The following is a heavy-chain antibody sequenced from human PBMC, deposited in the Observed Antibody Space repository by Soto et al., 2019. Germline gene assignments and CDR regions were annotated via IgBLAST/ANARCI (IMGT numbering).Heavy chain of an antibody. CDR1: GFTFSSYA. CDR3: AKKVGYSGYAPFDD. Sequence: GGSLILSCAASGFTFSSYAMSWVRQAPGKGLEWVSAISTSGGSTFYADSVKGRFTISRDNFKNTLYLQMNSLRAEDTAVYYCAKKVGYSGYAPFDDCGQGTGVTVPS. D-gene: IGHD5-12*01. J-gene: IGHJ4*02. V-gene: IGHV3-23*01. CDR2: ISTSGGST.